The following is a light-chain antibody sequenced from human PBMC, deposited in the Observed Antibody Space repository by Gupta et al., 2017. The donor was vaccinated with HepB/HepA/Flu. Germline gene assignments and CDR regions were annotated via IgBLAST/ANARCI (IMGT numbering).Light chain of an antibody. CDR3: NSWKMGRTIVV. J-gene: IGLJ2*01. Sequence: QSALTQPASVSGSPGQSITISCPGSSPDIGGFNSVSWFHQYPGRAPNRLLYYVTHRPYGVSDRFSGSKSGNTAALTTPGLQTEEDADYYCNSWKMGRTIVVFGGGTKVTVL. CDR1: SPDIGGFNS. CDR2: YVT. V-gene: IGLV2-14*03.